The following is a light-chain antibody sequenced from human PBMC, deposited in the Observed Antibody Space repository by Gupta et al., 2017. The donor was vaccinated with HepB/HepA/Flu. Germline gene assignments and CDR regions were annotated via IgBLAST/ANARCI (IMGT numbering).Light chain of an antibody. CDR2: DVS. CDR1: SSDVGSYNY. CDR3: SSETGSSRLYV. V-gene: IGLV2-14*03. Sequence: QSALTQPASVSGSPGQSIAISCTGSSSDVGSYNYVSWYQQHPGKAPKLMIYDVSNRPSGVSNRFFGSKSGNTASLTIAGLQAEDEADYYCSSETGSSRLYVFGTGTKVTVL. J-gene: IGLJ1*01.